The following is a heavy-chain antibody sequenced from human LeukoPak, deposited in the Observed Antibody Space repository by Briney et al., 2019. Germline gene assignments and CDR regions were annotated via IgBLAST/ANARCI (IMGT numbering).Heavy chain of an antibody. D-gene: IGHD5-12*01. CDR2: IYYSGST. CDR1: DFNFSSYW. CDR3: ARQTMVATFDY. J-gene: IGHJ4*02. V-gene: IGHV4-59*08. Sequence: GSLRLSCTASDFNFSSYWMDWIRQPPGKGLEWIGYIYYSGSTNYNPSLKSRVTISVDTSKNQFSLKLSSVTAADTAVYYCARQTMVATFDYWGQGTLVTVSS.